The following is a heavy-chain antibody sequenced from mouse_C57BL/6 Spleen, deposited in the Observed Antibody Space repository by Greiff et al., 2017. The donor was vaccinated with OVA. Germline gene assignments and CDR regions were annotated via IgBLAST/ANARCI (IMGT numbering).Heavy chain of an antibody. V-gene: IGHV1-69*01. CDR3: ARRGGCYAMDY. CDR2: IDPSDSYT. CDR1: GYTFTSYW. J-gene: IGHJ4*01. Sequence: QVQLQQSGAELVMPGASVKLSCKASGYTFTSYWMHWVKQRPGQGLEWIGEIDPSDSYTNYNQKFKGKSTLTVDKSYSTAYMQLSSLTSEDSAVYYCARRGGCYAMDYWGQGTSGTVSS. D-gene: IGHD3-3*01.